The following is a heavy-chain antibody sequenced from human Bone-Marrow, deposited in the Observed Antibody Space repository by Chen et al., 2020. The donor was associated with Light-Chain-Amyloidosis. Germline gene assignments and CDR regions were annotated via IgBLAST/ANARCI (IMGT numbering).Heavy chain of an antibody. V-gene: IGHV5-51*01. J-gene: IGHJ4*02. CDR3: ARRRDGYNFDY. CDR1: GYTFPNYW. Sequence: KGSGYTFPNYWIGWVRQMPGKGLEWMGVIYPDDSAARYSPSFEGQVTISADKSITTAYLQWRSLKASDTAMYYCARRRDGYNFDYWGQGTLVTVSS. D-gene: IGHD5-12*01. CDR2: IYPDDSAA.